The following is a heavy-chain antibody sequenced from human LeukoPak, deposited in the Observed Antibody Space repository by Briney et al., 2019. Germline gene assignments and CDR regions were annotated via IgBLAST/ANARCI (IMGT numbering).Heavy chain of an antibody. CDR2: IYSGGST. V-gene: IGHV3-53*01. CDR3: ARLFAPFCGNDCGQFDY. D-gene: IGHD4-23*01. J-gene: IGHJ4*02. Sequence: GGSLRLSCAASGFRFSSYWMHWVRQAPGKGLEWVSVIYSGGSTLYADSVKGRFTISRDNSKNTLYLQMNSLRAEDTAVYYCARLFAPFCGNDCGQFDYWGQGTLVTVSS. CDR1: GFRFSSYW.